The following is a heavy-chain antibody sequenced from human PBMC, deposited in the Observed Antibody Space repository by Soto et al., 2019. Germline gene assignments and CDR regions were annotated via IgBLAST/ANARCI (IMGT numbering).Heavy chain of an antibody. CDR1: GYTFTSHD. J-gene: IGHJ4*02. CDR3: ARWDYGDYARFDY. Sequence: QVQLVQSGAEVKKPGASVKVSCKASGYTFTSHDINWVRQATGQGLEWMGWMKPNSGNTGYAQKFRGRVTMTRNTSISTAYMELSSLRSEVTAVYYCARWDYGDYARFDYWGQGTLVTVSS. D-gene: IGHD4-17*01. CDR2: MKPNSGNT. V-gene: IGHV1-8*01.